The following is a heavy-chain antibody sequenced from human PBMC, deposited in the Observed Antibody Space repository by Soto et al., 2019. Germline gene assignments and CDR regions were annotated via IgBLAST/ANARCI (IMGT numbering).Heavy chain of an antibody. D-gene: IGHD1-1*01. CDR2: ISAYNGNT. Sequence: ASVKVSCKASGYTFTSCGSIWVRQAPGQGLEWMGWISAYNGNTNYAQKLQGRVTMTTDTSTSTAYMQLRSLRSDDTAVYYCARDGNEAWFAPWGQGTLVTVSS. CDR3: ARDGNEAWFAP. CDR1: GYTFTSCG. V-gene: IGHV1-18*01. J-gene: IGHJ5*02.